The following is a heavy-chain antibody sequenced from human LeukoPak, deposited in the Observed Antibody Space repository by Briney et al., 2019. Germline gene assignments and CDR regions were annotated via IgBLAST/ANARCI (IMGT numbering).Heavy chain of an antibody. CDR2: IYYSGST. CDR3: ARHRIARYYDILTGAFDI. V-gene: IGHV4-39*01. Sequence: SETLSLTCTVSGGSISSSSYYWGWIRQPPGKGLEWIGSIYYSGSTYYNPSLKSRVTISVDTSKNQFSLKLSSVTAADTAVYYCARHRIARYYDILTGAFDIWGQGKMVTVSS. D-gene: IGHD3-9*01. CDR1: GGSISSSSYY. J-gene: IGHJ3*02.